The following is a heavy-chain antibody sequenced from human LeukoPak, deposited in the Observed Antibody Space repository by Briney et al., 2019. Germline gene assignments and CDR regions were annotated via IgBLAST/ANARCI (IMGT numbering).Heavy chain of an antibody. V-gene: IGHV3-74*01. Sequence: PGGSLRLSCAASGFTFSSYWMHWVRQAPGKGLVWVSRINSDGSSTSYADSVKGRFTISRDNAKNTLYLQMNSLRAEDTAVYHCARGATYCSGGSCYDYWGQGTLVTVSS. J-gene: IGHJ4*02. CDR3: ARGATYCSGGSCYDY. CDR2: INSDGSST. CDR1: GFTFSSYW. D-gene: IGHD2-15*01.